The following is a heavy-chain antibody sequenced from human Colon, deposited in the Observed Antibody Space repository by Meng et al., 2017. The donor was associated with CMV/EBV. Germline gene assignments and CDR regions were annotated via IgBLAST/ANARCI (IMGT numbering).Heavy chain of an antibody. CDR2: INPNSGGT. Sequence: QLQLVQSGAEVKKPGASVKGSCKASEYTFTGYYMHWVRQAPGQGLEWMGWINPNSGGTNYAQKFQGRVTMTRDTSITTAYMELSRLRSDDTAVYYCARDWYPGDRRGSFDYWGQGTLVTVSS. D-gene: IGHD3-22*01. CDR1: EYTFTGYY. CDR3: ARDWYPGDRRGSFDY. V-gene: IGHV1-2*02. J-gene: IGHJ4*02.